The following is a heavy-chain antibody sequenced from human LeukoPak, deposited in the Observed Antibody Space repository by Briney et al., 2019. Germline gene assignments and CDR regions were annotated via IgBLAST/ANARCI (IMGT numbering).Heavy chain of an antibody. J-gene: IGHJ4*02. Sequence: SLKVSCKASGGTFSRYAISWVRQAPGQGLEWMGGIIPIFGTANYAQKFQGRVTITADKSTSTAYMELSSLRSEDTAVYYCARVFSGGTNSAGYWGQGTLVTVSS. CDR3: ARVFSGGTNSAGY. V-gene: IGHV1-69*06. CDR2: IIPIFGTA. D-gene: IGHD1-1*01. CDR1: GGTFSRYA.